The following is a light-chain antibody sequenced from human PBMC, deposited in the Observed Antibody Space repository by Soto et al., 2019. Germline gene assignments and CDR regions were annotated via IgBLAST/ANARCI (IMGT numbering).Light chain of an antibody. CDR1: QSISSSY. Sequence: EIVLTQSPGTLSLSPGERATLSCRASQSISSSYLAWYQQKPGQAPRLPIYGPSSRATGIPDRFSGSGSGTDFTLTINRLEPEDFAVYYCQQYDSSPRTFGQGTKV. V-gene: IGKV3-20*01. J-gene: IGKJ1*01. CDR2: GPS. CDR3: QQYDSSPRT.